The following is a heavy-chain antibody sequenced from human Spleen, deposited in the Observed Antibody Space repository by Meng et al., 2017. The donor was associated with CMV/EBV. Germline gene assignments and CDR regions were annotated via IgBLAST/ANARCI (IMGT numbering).Heavy chain of an antibody. CDR1: GGSISSSSYY. J-gene: IGHJ4*02. V-gene: IGHV4-39*07. D-gene: IGHD3-10*01. CDR2: IYYSGST. Sequence: SETLSLTCTVPGGSISSSSYYWGWIRQPPGKGLEWIGSIYYSGSTYYNPSLKSRVTISVDTSKNQFSLKLSSVTAADTAVYYCARGSFMAAPSNWGQGTLVTVSS. CDR3: ARGSFMAAPSN.